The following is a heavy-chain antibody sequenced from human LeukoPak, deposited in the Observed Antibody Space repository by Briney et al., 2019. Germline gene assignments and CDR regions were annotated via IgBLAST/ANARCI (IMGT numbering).Heavy chain of an antibody. CDR1: GGSISSSSSY. CDR3: ARYSATYGWFDP. J-gene: IGHJ5*02. D-gene: IGHD1-26*01. Sequence: SETLSLTCSVSGGSISSSSSYWGWIRQPPGKGLEWIGSIYYSGNTYYNPSLKSRVTVSVDTSKNHFSLKLSSVTAADTAVYYCARYSATYGWFDPWGQGTLVTVSS. V-gene: IGHV4-39*02. CDR2: IYYSGNT.